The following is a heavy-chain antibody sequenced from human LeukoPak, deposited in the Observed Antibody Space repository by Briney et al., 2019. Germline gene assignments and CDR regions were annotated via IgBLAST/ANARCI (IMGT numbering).Heavy chain of an antibody. J-gene: IGHJ6*02. CDR1: GYTFTSYD. Sequence: GASVKVSCKASGYTFTSYDINWVRQATGQGLAWMGWMNPNSGNTGYAQKFQGRVTMTRNTSISTAYMELSSLRSEDTAVYYCARGSRSGYYTYYYYYGMDVWGQGTTVTVSS. D-gene: IGHD3-3*01. CDR3: ARGSRSGYYTYYYYYGMDV. CDR2: MNPNSGNT. V-gene: IGHV1-8*01.